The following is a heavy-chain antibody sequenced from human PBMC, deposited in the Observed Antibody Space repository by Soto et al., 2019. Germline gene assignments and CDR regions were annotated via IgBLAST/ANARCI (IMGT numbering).Heavy chain of an antibody. V-gene: IGHV1-69*13. D-gene: IGHD3-22*01. CDR3: ARDSGDSSGYYFRSFDY. Sequence: SVKVSCKASGGTFSSYAISWVRQAPGQGLEWMGGIIPIFGTANYAQKFQGRVTITADESTSTAYMELSSLRSEDTAVYYCARDSGDSSGYYFRSFDYWGQGTLVTVSS. CDR2: IIPIFGTA. CDR1: GGTFSSYA. J-gene: IGHJ4*02.